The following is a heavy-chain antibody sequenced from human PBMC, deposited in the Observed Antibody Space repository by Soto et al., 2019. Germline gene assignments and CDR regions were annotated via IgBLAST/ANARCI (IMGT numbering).Heavy chain of an antibody. CDR3: ARDSNGGGGY. CDR1: GGTFSSYA. CDR2: SIPIFGTA. J-gene: IGHJ4*02. Sequence: QVQLVQSGAEVTKPGSSVMVSCKASGGTFSSYAISWVRQAPGQGLEWMGGSIPIFGTANYAQKFQGRVTSTADQSTSTAYMELSSRRSEDTAVYYCARDSNGGGGYWGQGTVVAVAS. D-gene: IGHD3-16*01. V-gene: IGHV1-69*12.